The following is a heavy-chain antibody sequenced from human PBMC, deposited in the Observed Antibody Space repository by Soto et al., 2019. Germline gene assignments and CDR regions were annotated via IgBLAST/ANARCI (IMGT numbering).Heavy chain of an antibody. J-gene: IGHJ6*02. V-gene: IGHV5-51*01. D-gene: IGHD5-18*01. Sequence: PGESLKISCKGSGYSFTSYWIGWVRQMPGKGLEWMGIIYPGDSDTRYSPSFQGQVTISADKSISTAYLQWSSLKASDTAMYYCASSRGTGGYSYGYHPDYYYGMDVWGQGTTVTVSS. CDR2: IYPGDSDT. CDR1: GYSFTSYW. CDR3: ASSRGTGGYSYGYHPDYYYGMDV.